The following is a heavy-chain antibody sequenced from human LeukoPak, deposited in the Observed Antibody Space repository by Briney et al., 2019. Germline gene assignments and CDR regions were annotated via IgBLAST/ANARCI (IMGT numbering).Heavy chain of an antibody. J-gene: IGHJ6*03. D-gene: IGHD6-6*01. V-gene: IGHV3-48*01. CDR1: GFTFSTYS. CDR2: ISSSSSTR. Sequence: GGSLRLSCAASGFTFSTYSMHWVRQAPGKGLEAVSYISSSSSTRYYADSVKGRFTISRDNAKNSLYLQMNSLRAEATAVYYCARWPLALYSSSPVMDVWGKGTTVTVSS. CDR3: ARWPLALYSSSPVMDV.